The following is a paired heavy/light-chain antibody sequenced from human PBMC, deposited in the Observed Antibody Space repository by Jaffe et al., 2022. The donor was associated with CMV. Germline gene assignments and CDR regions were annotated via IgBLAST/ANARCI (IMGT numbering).Heavy chain of an antibody. CDR2: ISSSGST. CDR3: ARAVAGTGDFEY. V-gene: IGHV4-4*07. Sequence: QVQLQESGPGLVKPSETLSLTCTVSGDSINGYYWSWIRQPAGKGLEWIGRISSSGSTHYNPSLKSRVTMSVDTSNNQFSLDLTSVTAADTAVYYCARAVAGTGDFEYWGQGNLVTVSS. J-gene: IGHJ4*02. CDR1: GDSINGYY. D-gene: IGHD6-19*01.
Light chain of an antibody. CDR1: QSIRSSY. CDR2: GAS. Sequence: ETVLTQSPGTLSLSPGERATLSCRASQSIRSSYLVWYQQKPGQAPRLLIYGASTRATGIPDRFSGSGSGTDFTLTISRLEPEDFAVYYCHHYDSSPQTFGQGTKVEIK. V-gene: IGKV3-20*01. J-gene: IGKJ1*01. CDR3: HHYDSSPQT.